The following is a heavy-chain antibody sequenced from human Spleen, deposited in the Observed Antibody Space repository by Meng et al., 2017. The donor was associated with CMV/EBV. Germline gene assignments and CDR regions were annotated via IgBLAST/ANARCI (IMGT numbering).Heavy chain of an antibody. CDR2: INSNSGGT. Sequence: SEYTFSGYFFHWVRQAPGQGLEWMGWINSNSGGTNYAPKFQGRVTMTRDTSISTVYMELNRLRPDDTAVYYCTRALRGVAQPPDYWGQGTLVNRLL. V-gene: IGHV1-2*02. D-gene: IGHD3-10*01. CDR3: TRALRGVAQPPDY. CDR1: EYTFSGYF. J-gene: IGHJ4*02.